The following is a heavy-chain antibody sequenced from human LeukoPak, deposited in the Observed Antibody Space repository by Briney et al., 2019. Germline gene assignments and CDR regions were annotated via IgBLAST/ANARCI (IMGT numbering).Heavy chain of an antibody. CDR1: GFTFSHFG. CDR2: IWSDATNQ. V-gene: IGHV3-33*06. D-gene: IGHD4-11*01. J-gene: IGHJ4*02. Sequence: GGSLTLSCEASGFTFSHFGMHWVRQAPGKGLEWVADIWSDATNQYYADSVKGRFTISRDNFKRTVSLEMNSLRAEDTAVYYCAKDAQRGFGYSNALEYWGQGSLVIVSS. CDR3: AKDAQRGFGYSNALEY.